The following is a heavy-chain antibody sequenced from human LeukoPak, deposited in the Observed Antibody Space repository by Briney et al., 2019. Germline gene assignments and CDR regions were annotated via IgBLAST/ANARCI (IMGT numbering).Heavy chain of an antibody. V-gene: IGHV1-8*01. CDR2: MNPNSGNT. Sequence: ASVKVSCKASGYTFTSYDINWMRQATGQGLEWMGWMNPNSGNTGYAQKFQDRVTMTRNTSMNTAYMELSSLRSKDMAVYYCARGFRDSSGRKPDYWGQGTLVTVSS. D-gene: IGHD3-22*01. CDR3: ARGFRDSSGRKPDY. CDR1: GYTFTSYD. J-gene: IGHJ4*02.